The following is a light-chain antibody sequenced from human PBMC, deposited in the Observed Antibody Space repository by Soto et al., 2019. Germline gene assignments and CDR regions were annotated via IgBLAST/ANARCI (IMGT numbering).Light chain of an antibody. CDR1: QRIAFF. CDR3: QQSSATPPT. CDR2: AAS. V-gene: IGKV1-39*01. J-gene: IGKJ4*01. Sequence: DIQMTQSPSSLSASLGDRVTITCRASQRIAFFLNWYQQKPGRAPKLLIYAASTLQSGVPLRFSVVGSEADFTLTIRSQAPEDFATYCCQQSSATPPTSGGGTKVVIK.